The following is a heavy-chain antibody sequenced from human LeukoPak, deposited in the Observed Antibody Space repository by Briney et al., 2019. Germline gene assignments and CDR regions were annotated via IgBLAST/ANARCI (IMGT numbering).Heavy chain of an antibody. D-gene: IGHD3-3*01. J-gene: IGHJ5*02. CDR2: IKQDGSDK. CDR3: ARRGYYEFWSGYFQRLECWFDP. Sequence: PGGSLRLSCAASGFKFSSYWMSWVRQAPGKGLEWVANIKQDGSDKYYVDSVKGRFTISRDNAKNSLYLQMNSLRAEDTAVYYCARRGYYEFWSGYFQRLECWFDPWGQGTLVTVSS. V-gene: IGHV3-7*01. CDR1: GFKFSSYW.